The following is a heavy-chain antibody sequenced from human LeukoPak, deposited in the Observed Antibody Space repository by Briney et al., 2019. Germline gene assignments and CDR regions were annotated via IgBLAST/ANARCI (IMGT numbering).Heavy chain of an antibody. V-gene: IGHV4-38-2*02. CDR1: GYSISTGYY. CDR2: FYHGGST. CDR3: ARVRSLYDMDV. D-gene: IGHD3-16*02. J-gene: IGHJ6*03. Sequence: SETLSLTCTVSGYSISTGYYWDWIRQPPGKGLEWIGTFYHGGSTYYNPSLKSRVTISVDTSKNQFSLKLSSVTAADTAVYYCARVRSLYDMDVWGKGTTVTVSS.